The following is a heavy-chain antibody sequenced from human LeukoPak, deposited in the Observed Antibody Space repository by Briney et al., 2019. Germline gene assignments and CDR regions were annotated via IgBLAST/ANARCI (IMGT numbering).Heavy chain of an antibody. CDR1: RFTFSNAW. CDR2: IKSKTDGGTT. D-gene: IGHD2-2*01. J-gene: IGHJ6*03. Sequence: GGSLRLSCAASRFTFSNAWMSWVRQAPGKGLEWVGRIKSKTDGGTTDYAAPVKGRFTISRDDSKNTLYLQMNSLKTEDTAVYYCTTAADVVVPAAYYYYYYMDVWGKGTTVTVSS. V-gene: IGHV3-15*01. CDR3: TTAADVVVPAAYYYYYYMDV.